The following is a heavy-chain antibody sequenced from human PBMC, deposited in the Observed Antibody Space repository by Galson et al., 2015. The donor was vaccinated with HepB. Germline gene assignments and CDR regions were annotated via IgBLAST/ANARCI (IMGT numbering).Heavy chain of an antibody. V-gene: IGHV3-21*01. CDR1: GFTFSSYS. D-gene: IGHD4-17*01. Sequence: SLRLSCAASGFTFSSYSMNWVRQAPGKGLEWVSSISSSSSYIYYADSVKGRFTISRDNAKNSLYLQMNSLRAEDTAVYYCASEDYGRTSSAFDIWGQGTMVTVSS. J-gene: IGHJ3*02. CDR2: ISSSSSYI. CDR3: ASEDYGRTSSAFDI.